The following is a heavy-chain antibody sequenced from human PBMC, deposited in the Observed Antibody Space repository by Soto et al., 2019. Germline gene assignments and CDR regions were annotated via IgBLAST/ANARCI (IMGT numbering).Heavy chain of an antibody. D-gene: IGHD3-16*01. Sequence: GGSLRLSCAASGFTFSNYQMTWVRQAPGKGLEWVSGISNSDGSTYYADSVKGRFTISRDNSKNTLYLQMNSLRAEDTAVYYCAKGGRCDYLGQGTLVTVSS. V-gene: IGHV3-23*01. J-gene: IGHJ4*02. CDR1: GFTFSNYQ. CDR3: AKGGRCDY. CDR2: ISNSDGST.